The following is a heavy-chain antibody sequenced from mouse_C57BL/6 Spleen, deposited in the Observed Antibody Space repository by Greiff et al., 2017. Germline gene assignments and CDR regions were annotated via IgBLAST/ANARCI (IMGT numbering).Heavy chain of an antibody. CDR1: GYTFTDYE. V-gene: IGHV1-15*01. CDR3: SRPNYYGTLFAY. D-gene: IGHD1-1*01. J-gene: IGHJ3*01. Sequence: QVQLQQSGAELVRPGASVTLSCKASGYTFTDYEMNWVKQTPVHGLEWIGAIDPETGGTAYNQKFKGKAILTADKSSSTAYMELRSLTSEVSSVYYCSRPNYYGTLFAYWGQGTLVTVSA. CDR2: IDPETGGT.